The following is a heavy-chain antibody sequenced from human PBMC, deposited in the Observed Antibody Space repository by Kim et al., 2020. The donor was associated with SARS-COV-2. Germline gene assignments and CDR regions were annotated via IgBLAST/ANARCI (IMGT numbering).Heavy chain of an antibody. CDR1: GGSISSGDYY. J-gene: IGHJ6*02. V-gene: IGHV4-30-4*01. CDR2: IYYSGST. D-gene: IGHD4-17*01. Sequence: PSETLSLTCTVSGGSISSGDYYWSWIRQPPGKGLEWIGYIYYSGSTYYNPSLKSRVTISVDTSKNQFSLKLSSVTAADTAVYYCASTPTVMENFDYYYYGMDVWGQGTTVTVSS. CDR3: ASTPTVMENFDYYYYGMDV.